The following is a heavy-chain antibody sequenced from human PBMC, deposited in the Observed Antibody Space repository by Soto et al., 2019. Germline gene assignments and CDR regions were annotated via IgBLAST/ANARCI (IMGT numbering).Heavy chain of an antibody. J-gene: IGHJ4*02. CDR1: GASISSSY. CDR2: VYHTGAT. Sequence: PSETLSLTCTVSGASISSSYWSWIRQSPGRGLEWIAYVYHTGATNYNPSLKSRVTISLDTSKGQFSLNLTSLTTADTAVYFCARGGNRYSNVASGVGGFDFWGQGSLVTVS. V-gene: IGHV4-59*01. D-gene: IGHD5-12*01. CDR3: ARGGNRYSNVASGVGGFDF.